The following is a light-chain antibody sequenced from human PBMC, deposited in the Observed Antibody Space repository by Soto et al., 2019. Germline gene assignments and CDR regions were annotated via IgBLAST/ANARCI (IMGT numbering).Light chain of an antibody. J-gene: IGKJ5*01. CDR2: DAS. V-gene: IGKV1-5*01. Sequence: GDRVTITCRASQSISSWLAWYQKKPGKAPKLLIYDASSLESGVPSMFSGSRSGTEFTLTISSLQPDEFATDYCQQYNSYSTFGQGTRLEIK. CDR3: QQYNSYST. CDR1: QSISSW.